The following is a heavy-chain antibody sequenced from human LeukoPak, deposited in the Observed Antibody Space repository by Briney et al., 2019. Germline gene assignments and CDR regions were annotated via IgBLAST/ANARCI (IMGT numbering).Heavy chain of an antibody. CDR1: GYTFTGYY. CDR2: INPSGGST. J-gene: IGHJ4*02. Sequence: VASVEVSCKASGYTFTGYYMHWVRQAPGQGLEWMGWINPSGGSTSYAQKFQGRVTMTRDTSTSTVYMELSSLRSEDTAVYYCAREVGSGSPKYYFDYWGQGTLVTVSS. CDR3: AREVGSGSPKYYFDY. V-gene: IGHV1-46*01. D-gene: IGHD1-26*01.